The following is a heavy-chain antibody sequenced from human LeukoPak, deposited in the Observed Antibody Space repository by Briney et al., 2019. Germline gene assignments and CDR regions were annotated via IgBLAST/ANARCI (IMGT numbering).Heavy chain of an antibody. D-gene: IGHD6-13*01. Sequence: PSQTLSLTCAVSGGSISSGGYSWSWIRQPPGKGLEWIGYIYHSGSTYYNPSLKSRVTISVDRSKNQFSLKLSSVTAADTAVYYCASSSSSWYRFWGQGTLVTVSS. CDR1: GGSISSGGYS. V-gene: IGHV4-30-2*01. J-gene: IGHJ4*02. CDR3: ASSSSSWYRF. CDR2: IYHSGST.